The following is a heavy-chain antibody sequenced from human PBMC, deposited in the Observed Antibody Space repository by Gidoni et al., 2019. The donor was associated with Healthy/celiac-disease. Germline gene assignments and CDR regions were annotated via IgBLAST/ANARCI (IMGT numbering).Heavy chain of an antibody. CDR2: ISSSSSYI. CDR3: ARDSDPLYYFDY. J-gene: IGHJ4*02. Sequence: EVQLVESGVGLVKPGGSLRLSCAASGFTFSSYSMNWVRQAPGKGLEWVSSISSSSSYIYYADSVKGRFTISRDNAKNSLYLQMNSLRAEDTAVYYCARDSDPLYYFDYWGQGTLVTVSS. CDR1: GFTFSSYS. V-gene: IGHV3-21*01.